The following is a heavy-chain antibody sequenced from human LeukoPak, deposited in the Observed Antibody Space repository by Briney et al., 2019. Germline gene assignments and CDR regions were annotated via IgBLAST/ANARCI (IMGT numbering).Heavy chain of an antibody. V-gene: IGHV4-39*07. Sequence: SETLSLTCTVSGGSISSSSYYWGWIRQPPGKGLEWIGSIYYSGSTYYNPSLKSRVTISVDTSKNQFSLKLSSVTAADTAVYYCARENNWNDSYYYYMDVWGKGTTVTVSS. D-gene: IGHD1-1*01. CDR3: ARENNWNDSYYYYMDV. J-gene: IGHJ6*03. CDR2: IYYSGST. CDR1: GGSISSSSYY.